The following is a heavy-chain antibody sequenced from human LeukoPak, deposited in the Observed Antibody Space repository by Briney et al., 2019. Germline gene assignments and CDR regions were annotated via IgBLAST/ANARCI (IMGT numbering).Heavy chain of an antibody. Sequence: GGSLRLSCAASGFTFSGYWMHWVRQAPGKGPVWVSRINPDGRSTTYADSVKGRFTISRDNAKNTLYLQMNSLRAEDTAVYYCARGRVGDNAFDIWGQGTMVTVSS. J-gene: IGHJ3*02. CDR1: GFTFSGYW. D-gene: IGHD3-3*01. V-gene: IGHV3-74*01. CDR2: INPDGRST. CDR3: ARGRVGDNAFDI.